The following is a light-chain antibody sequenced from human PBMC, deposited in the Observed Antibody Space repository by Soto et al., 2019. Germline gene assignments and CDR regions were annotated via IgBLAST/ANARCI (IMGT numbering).Light chain of an antibody. CDR2: EVS. CDR1: SSDVGSYNL. V-gene: IGLV2-23*02. Sequence: QSVLTQPASVSGSPGQSITISCTGTSSDVGSYNLVSWYQQHPGKAPRLMIYEVSKRPSGVSNRFSGSKSGNTASLTISGLQAEDEGDYYCCSYAGSSTFDVVFGGGTKLTVL. CDR3: CSYAGSSTFDVV. J-gene: IGLJ2*01.